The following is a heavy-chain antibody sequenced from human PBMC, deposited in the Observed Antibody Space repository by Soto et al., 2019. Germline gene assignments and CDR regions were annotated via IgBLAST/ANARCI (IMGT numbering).Heavy chain of an antibody. V-gene: IGHV1-69*13. Sequence: GASVKVSCKASGGTFSSYAIRWVRQAPGQGLELMGGIIPIFGTANYAQKFQGRVTITADESTSTAYMELSSLRSEDTAVYYCARGDDDASREGYSYGLDAFDIWGQGTMVTVSS. CDR1: GGTFSSYA. J-gene: IGHJ3*02. CDR3: ARGDDDASREGYSYGLDAFDI. CDR2: IIPIFGTA. D-gene: IGHD5-18*01.